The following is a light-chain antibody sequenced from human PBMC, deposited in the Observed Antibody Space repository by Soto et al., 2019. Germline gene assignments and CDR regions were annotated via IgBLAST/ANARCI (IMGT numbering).Light chain of an antibody. Sequence: QSALTQPASVSGSPGQSITISCTGTSSDVGSYNLVSWYQQHPGKAPKLMIYEGSKRPSGVSNRFSGSKSGNTASLTISGLQAEDEADYYCCSYAVSLYVFGTGTKLTVL. CDR2: EGS. J-gene: IGLJ1*01. CDR3: CSYAVSLYV. V-gene: IGLV2-23*01. CDR1: SSDVGSYNL.